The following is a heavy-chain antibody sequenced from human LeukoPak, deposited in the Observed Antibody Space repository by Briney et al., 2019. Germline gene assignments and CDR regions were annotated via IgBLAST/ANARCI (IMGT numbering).Heavy chain of an antibody. Sequence: AAVKVSCMASGYTFTSYLMYWVRQAPGRGREGMGIINPRGGGTSYAQKFQDRVTMTRDTSTSTVYMELSSLKSEDTAVYYCARNPNDGHVDYWGQGTLVTVSS. J-gene: IGHJ4*02. CDR1: GYTFTSYL. CDR3: ARNPNDGHVDY. V-gene: IGHV1-46*01. CDR2: INPRGGGT. D-gene: IGHD1-1*01.